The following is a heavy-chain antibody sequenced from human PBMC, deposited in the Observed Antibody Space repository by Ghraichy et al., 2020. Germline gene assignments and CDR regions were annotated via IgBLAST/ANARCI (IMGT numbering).Heavy chain of an antibody. CDR3: ARDGYYDFWSGYDY. V-gene: IGHV3-30*04. CDR2: ISYDGSNK. CDR1: GFTFSSYA. Sequence: GGSLRLSCAASGFTFSSYAMHWVRQAPGKGLEWVAVISYDGSNKYYADSVKGRFTISRDNSKNTLYLQMNSLRAEDTAVYYCARDGYYDFWSGYDYWGQGTLVTVSS. J-gene: IGHJ4*02. D-gene: IGHD3-3*01.